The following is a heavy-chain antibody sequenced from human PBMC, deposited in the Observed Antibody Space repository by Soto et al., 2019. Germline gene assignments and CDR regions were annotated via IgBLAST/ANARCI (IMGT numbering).Heavy chain of an antibody. Sequence: QVQLVESGGGVVQPGRSLRLSCAASGSTFRNYGIHWVRQAPGKGLQWVATIAFDGSNTHYVDSVQGRFTISRDNSGNTVFLQMNALRVEDTAVYYCAKDTHLYDSSGYYVLDQWGQGTLVTFSS. CDR2: IAFDGSNT. CDR3: AKDTHLYDSSGYYVLDQ. J-gene: IGHJ4*02. V-gene: IGHV3-30*18. CDR1: GSTFRNYG. D-gene: IGHD3-22*01.